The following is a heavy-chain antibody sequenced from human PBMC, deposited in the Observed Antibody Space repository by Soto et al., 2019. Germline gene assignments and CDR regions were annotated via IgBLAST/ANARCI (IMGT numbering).Heavy chain of an antibody. D-gene: IGHD2-15*01. Sequence: PSETLSLTCTVPGGSINSGDSYWNWIRQHPEKGLEWIGYINYRGSTFYNPSLKSRIIISVDTSKNQFSLSLSSVTAADTAVYYCARDAPGVAPYWGQGTLVTVSS. CDR3: ARDAPGVAPY. CDR2: INYRGST. CDR1: GGSINSGDSY. V-gene: IGHV4-31*03. J-gene: IGHJ4*02.